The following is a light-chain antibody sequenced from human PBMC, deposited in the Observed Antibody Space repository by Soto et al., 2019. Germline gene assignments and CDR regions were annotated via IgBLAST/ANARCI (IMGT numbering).Light chain of an antibody. CDR2: DAS. V-gene: IGKV1-33*01. J-gene: IGKJ5*01. CDR1: QDISNY. Sequence: DIQMTQSPSSLSASVGDRVTITCRASQDISNYLNWYQQRPGKAPKLLIYDASNLERGVPSRFSGTRSGTHFTFAITSLQPEDVATYYRQQSDSLPITFGQETRLEI. CDR3: QQSDSLPIT.